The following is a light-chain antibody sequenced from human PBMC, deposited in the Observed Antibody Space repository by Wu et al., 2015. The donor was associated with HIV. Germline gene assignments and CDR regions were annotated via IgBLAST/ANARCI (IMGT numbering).Light chain of an antibody. Sequence: DIQMTQSPSSLSASVRDRVSITCRASQNINNYLNWYQQKPGKAPKLLIYAASSLQGGVPSRFSGSGSGTDFTLTINSLQPEDFATYYCQQSYSTPWTFGQGTKVEIK. J-gene: IGKJ1*01. CDR3: QQSYSTPWT. CDR2: AAS. V-gene: IGKV1-39*01. CDR1: QNINNY.